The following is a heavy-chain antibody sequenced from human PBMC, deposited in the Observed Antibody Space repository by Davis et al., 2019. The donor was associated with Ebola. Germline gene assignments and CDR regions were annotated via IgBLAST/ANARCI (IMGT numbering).Heavy chain of an antibody. CDR2: IYYSGTT. Sequence: SETLSLTCTVSGDSMSDYYYNWIRQPPGRGLEWIGNIYYSGTTNLNPSLKSRVTISVDTSKNQFSLKLTSVTAADTAVYYCAREIFGGSYRDYWGQGTLVTVSS. D-gene: IGHD1-26*01. CDR3: AREIFGGSYRDY. V-gene: IGHV4-59*12. J-gene: IGHJ4*02. CDR1: GDSMSDYY.